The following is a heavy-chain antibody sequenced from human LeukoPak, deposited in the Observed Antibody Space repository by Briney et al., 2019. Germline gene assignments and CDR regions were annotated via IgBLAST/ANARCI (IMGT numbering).Heavy chain of an antibody. J-gene: IGHJ4*02. V-gene: IGHV3-21*01. Sequence: PGGSLRLSCAACGFTFRSYSLTWVRQAPAKGLEGVSSISGGSDYIYDADSVKVRFTISRDNAKNSLDLQMNSLRAEDTALYYCARVWEAAAFAYWGQGTLVTVSS. D-gene: IGHD6-13*01. CDR2: ISGGSDYI. CDR3: ARVWEAAAFAY. CDR1: GFTFRSYS.